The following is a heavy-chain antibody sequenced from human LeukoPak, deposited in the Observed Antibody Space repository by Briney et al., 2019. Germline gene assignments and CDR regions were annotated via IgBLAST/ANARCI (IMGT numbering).Heavy chain of an antibody. CDR1: GFTFSDYN. CDR2: ISRSGSIK. Sequence: GGSLRLSCAASGFTFSDYNMRWIRQAPGQGLKWVSSISRSGSIKYYADSVKGRFTIPRDNAKNSLFLQMNSLRAEDTAVYYCARVLRYCSGGNCYSGGLGYMDVWGKGTTVTISS. V-gene: IGHV3-11*01. CDR3: ARVLRYCSGGNCYSGGLGYMDV. D-gene: IGHD2-15*01. J-gene: IGHJ6*03.